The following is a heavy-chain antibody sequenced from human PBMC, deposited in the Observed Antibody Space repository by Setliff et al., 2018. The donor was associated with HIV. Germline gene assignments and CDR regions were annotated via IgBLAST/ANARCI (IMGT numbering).Heavy chain of an antibody. V-gene: IGHV1-46*01. Sequence: ASVKVSCKASGYTFTSHYIHWVRQAPGQGLEWMGIINPNGGSTTYAQKFQGRVTMTRDTSTSTAYMELSSLRSEDTAVYYCARGSVDTAMVDYYYYYGMDVWGQGTTVTVSS. J-gene: IGHJ6*02. CDR3: ARGSVDTAMVDYYYYYGMDV. CDR1: GYTFTSHY. CDR2: INPNGGST. D-gene: IGHD5-18*01.